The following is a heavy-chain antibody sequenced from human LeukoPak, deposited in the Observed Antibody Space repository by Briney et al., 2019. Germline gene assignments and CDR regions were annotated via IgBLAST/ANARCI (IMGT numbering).Heavy chain of an antibody. D-gene: IGHD2-15*01. CDR2: IYPSGSS. CDR1: GGSISTNNW. V-gene: IGHV4-4*02. J-gene: IGHJ4*02. CDR3: ARVRAYCSGGRCYSVAFDY. Sequence: SETLSLTCAVSGGSISTNNWWSWVRQPPGKGLEWIGEIYPSGSSNYNPSLKSRAIISLDKSENQFSLKMNSVTAADTAVYYCARVRAYCSGGRCYSVAFDYWGQGTLVTVSS.